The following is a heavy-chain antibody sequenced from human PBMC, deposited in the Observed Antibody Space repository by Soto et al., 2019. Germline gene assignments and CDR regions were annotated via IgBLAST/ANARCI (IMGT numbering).Heavy chain of an antibody. V-gene: IGHV3-30-3*01. Sequence: PGGSLRLSCAASGFTFSSYAMHWVRQAPGKGLEWVAVISYDGSNKYYADSVKGRFTISRDNSKNTLYLQMNSLRAEDTAVYYCARDPYDSSGYYLTGPYGMDVWGQGTTVTVAS. J-gene: IGHJ6*02. D-gene: IGHD3-22*01. CDR3: ARDPYDSSGYYLTGPYGMDV. CDR2: ISYDGSNK. CDR1: GFTFSSYA.